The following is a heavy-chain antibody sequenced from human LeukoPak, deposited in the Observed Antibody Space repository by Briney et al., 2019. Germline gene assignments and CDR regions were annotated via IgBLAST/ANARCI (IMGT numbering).Heavy chain of an antibody. CDR1: GFTFSSFG. CDR2: IRNDGSIK. Sequence: GGSLRLSCAASGFTFSSFGMHWVRQAPGKGLEWVAFIRNDGSIKYYADSVQGRFTISRDNSKNTLYLQMNSLRPEDTAVYYCAEDWSNSWGSYFDYWGQGTLATVSS. V-gene: IGHV3-30*02. D-gene: IGHD3-16*01. J-gene: IGHJ4*02. CDR3: AEDWSNSWGSYFDY.